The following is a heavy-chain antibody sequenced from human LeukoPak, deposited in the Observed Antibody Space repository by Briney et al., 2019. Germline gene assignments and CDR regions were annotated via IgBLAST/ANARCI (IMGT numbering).Heavy chain of an antibody. D-gene: IGHD6-13*01. CDR2: IIPILGIA. V-gene: IGHV1-69*04. CDR1: GGTFISYA. Sequence: SVKVSCKASGGTFISYAISWVRQAPGQGLEWMGRIIPILGIANYAQKFQGRVTITADKSTSTAYMELSSLRSEDTAVYYCARDRSSSWYFDYWGQGTLVTVSS. CDR3: ARDRSSSWYFDY. J-gene: IGHJ4*02.